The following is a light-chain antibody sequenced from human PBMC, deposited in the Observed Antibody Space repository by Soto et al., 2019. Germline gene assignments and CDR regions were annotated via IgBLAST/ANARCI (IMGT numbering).Light chain of an antibody. CDR2: DVT. J-gene: IGLJ1*01. CDR1: SSDVGGFNY. V-gene: IGLV2-14*03. CDR3: NSYTSSSTYV. Sequence: QSVLTQPASVSGSPGQSITISCTGTSSDVGGFNYVSWYQQHPGKAPKLMIYDVTNRPSGVSYRFSGSKSGNTASLTISGLQAEDEADYYCNSYTSSSTYVFGPGPKVTV.